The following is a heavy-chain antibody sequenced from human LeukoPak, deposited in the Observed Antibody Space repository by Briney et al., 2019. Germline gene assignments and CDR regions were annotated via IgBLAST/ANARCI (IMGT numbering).Heavy chain of an antibody. CDR2: INSDGSST. V-gene: IGHV3-74*01. J-gene: IGHJ2*01. Sequence: GGSLRLSCAASGFNFSNYWMHWVRRAPGKGLVWVSRINSDGSSTSYADSVKGRFTISRDNAKNTLYLQMNSLRAEDTAVYYCARAGHYWYFDLWGRGTLVTVSS. CDR1: GFNFSNYW. D-gene: IGHD3-10*01. CDR3: ARAGHYWYFDL.